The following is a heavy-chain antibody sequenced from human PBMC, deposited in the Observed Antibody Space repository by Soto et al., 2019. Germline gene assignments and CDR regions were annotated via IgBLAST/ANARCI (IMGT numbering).Heavy chain of an antibody. CDR2: VRGRDGST. J-gene: IGHJ4*02. D-gene: IGHD5-12*01. Sequence: EVQLLESGGGLVQPGASLRLSCAASGFTFTTFDMSWARQAPGKGLEWVSVVRGRDGSTSYADSLKGRFTSSKDSSKNTLYLQMNSLRAEDTALYYCAKGAWIDYWVQGTLVTVSS. CDR3: AKGAWIDY. CDR1: GFTFTTFD. V-gene: IGHV3-23*01.